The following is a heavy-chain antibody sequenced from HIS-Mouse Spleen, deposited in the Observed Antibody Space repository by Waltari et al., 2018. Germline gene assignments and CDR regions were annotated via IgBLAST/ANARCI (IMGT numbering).Heavy chain of an antibody. D-gene: IGHD1-26*01. V-gene: IGHV3-7*01. J-gene: IGHJ4*02. Sequence: EVQLVESGGGLVQPGGSLRLSCAASGFTFSSYWMSWVRRAPGKGLEGVAKIKQDGSEKYYVDSVKGRFTISRDNAKNSLYLQMNSLRAEDTAVYYCARDSGGSYFDYWGQGTLVTVSS. CDR3: ARDSGGSYFDY. CDR1: GFTFSSYW. CDR2: IKQDGSEK.